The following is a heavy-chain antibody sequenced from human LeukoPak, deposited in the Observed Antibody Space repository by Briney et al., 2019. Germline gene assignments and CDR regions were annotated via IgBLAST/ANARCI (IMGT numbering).Heavy chain of an antibody. CDR2: ISSSSSYI. D-gene: IGHD3-10*02. Sequence: GGSLRLSCAASGFTFSSYSMNWVRQAPGKGLAWVSSISSSSSYIYYADSVKGRFTISRDNAKNSLYLQMNSLRAEDTAVYYCAELGITMIGGVWGKGATVTISS. V-gene: IGHV3-21*01. CDR1: GFTFSSYS. CDR3: AELGITMIGGV. J-gene: IGHJ6*04.